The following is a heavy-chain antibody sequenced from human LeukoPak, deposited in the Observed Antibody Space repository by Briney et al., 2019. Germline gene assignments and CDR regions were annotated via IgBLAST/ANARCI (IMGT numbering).Heavy chain of an antibody. D-gene: IGHD4-17*01. Sequence: PGGPLRLSCAASGFTFSRYWMYWVRQAPGKGLVWVSRTNGDGSSTTYADSVKGRFSISRDNAKNTLYLQMNSLRAEDTAVYFCAREQYGDYVSDYYYYGMDVWGKGTTVTVSS. CDR2: TNGDGSST. CDR1: GFTFSRYW. CDR3: AREQYGDYVSDYYYYGMDV. J-gene: IGHJ6*04. V-gene: IGHV3-74*01.